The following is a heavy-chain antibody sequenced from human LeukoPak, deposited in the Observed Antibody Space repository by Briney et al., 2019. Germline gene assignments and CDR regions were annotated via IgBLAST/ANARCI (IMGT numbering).Heavy chain of an antibody. V-gene: IGHV3-53*01. CDR2: IYSGSST. CDR1: GFTVSSNY. D-gene: IGHD6-19*01. Sequence: GGSLRLSCVASGFTVSSNYMSWVRQAPGKGLEWVSVIYSGSSTYYAESVKGRFTISRNTSKNTLYLQMNSLRANDTAVYYCARDRSSGWYVYDYWGQGTLVTVSS. CDR3: ARDRSSGWYVYDY. J-gene: IGHJ4*02.